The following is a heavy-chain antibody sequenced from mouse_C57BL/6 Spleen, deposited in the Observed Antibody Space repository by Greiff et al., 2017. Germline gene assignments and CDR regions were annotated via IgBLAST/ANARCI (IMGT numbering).Heavy chain of an antibody. CDR1: GYTFTSYG. CDR3: ARESDGGAMDY. D-gene: IGHD2-3*01. CDR2: IYPRSGNT. J-gene: IGHJ4*01. V-gene: IGHV1-81*01. Sequence: VQLQESGAELARPGASVKLSCKASGYTFTSYGISWVKQRTGQGLEWIGEIYPRSGNTYYNEKFKGKATLTADKSSSTAYMELRSLTSEDSAVYFCARESDGGAMDYWGQGTSVTVSS.